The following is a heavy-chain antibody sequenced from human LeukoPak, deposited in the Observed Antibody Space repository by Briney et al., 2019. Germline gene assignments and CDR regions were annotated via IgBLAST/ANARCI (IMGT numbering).Heavy chain of an antibody. CDR2: VDPEDGEV. D-gene: IGHD4-17*01. Sequence: ASVKVPCKASGYTFSDHHIHWVQQAPGKGLEWMGRVDPEDGEVIYAGKFQGRVTMTADTSIDTAYMEVTSLRFEDTAIYYCAAGTDYGKYWGQGTLVTVSS. CDR1: GYTFSDHH. V-gene: IGHV1-69-2*01. CDR3: AAGTDYGKY. J-gene: IGHJ1*01.